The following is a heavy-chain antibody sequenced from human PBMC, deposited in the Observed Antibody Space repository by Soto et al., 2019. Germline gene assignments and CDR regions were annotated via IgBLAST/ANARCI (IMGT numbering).Heavy chain of an antibody. Sequence: PSETLSLTCTVSGGSISSNIYYWGWIRQPPGKGLEWIGNIHYSGSTNYDPSLKSRVTISVDTSKKQFSLKMSSVTAADTAVYYCVRQGFGPLRGLVDVWGQGTTVTVSS. CDR3: VRQGFGPLRGLVDV. CDR2: IHYSGST. V-gene: IGHV4-39*07. J-gene: IGHJ6*02. CDR1: GGSISSNIYY. D-gene: IGHD3-10*01.